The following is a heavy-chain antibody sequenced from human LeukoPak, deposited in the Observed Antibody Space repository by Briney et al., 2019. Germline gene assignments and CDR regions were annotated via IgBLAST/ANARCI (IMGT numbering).Heavy chain of an antibody. J-gene: IGHJ4*02. D-gene: IGHD3-9*01. CDR2: IYHSGST. CDR3: ARDRLTGWERIFDY. Sequence: SETLSLTCTVSGGSISGYYWSWIRQPPGKGLEWIGYIYHSGSTIYNPSLKSRFTISVDPSKNQFSLKLSSVTAADTAVYYCARDRLTGWERIFDYWGQGTLVTVSS. CDR1: GGSISGYY. V-gene: IGHV4-59*01.